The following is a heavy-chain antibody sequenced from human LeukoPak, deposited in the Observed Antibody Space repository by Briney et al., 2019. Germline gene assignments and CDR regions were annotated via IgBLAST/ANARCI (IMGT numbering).Heavy chain of an antibody. V-gene: IGHV3-7*01. CDR3: ANGKGGYYYGSGKGSDYYGMDV. D-gene: IGHD3-10*01. Sequence: GGSLRLSCAASGFTFSSYWMSWVRQAPGKGLEWVANIKQDGSEKYYVDSVKGRFTISRDNAKNSLYLQMNSLRAEDTAVYCCANGKGGYYYGSGKGSDYYGMDVWGQGTTVTVSS. J-gene: IGHJ6*02. CDR2: IKQDGSEK. CDR1: GFTFSSYW.